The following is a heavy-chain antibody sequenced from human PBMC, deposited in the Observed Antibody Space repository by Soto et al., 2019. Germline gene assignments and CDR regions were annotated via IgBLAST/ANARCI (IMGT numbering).Heavy chain of an antibody. CDR2: INSNGGSA. CDR1: GVTISSFT. CDR3: VTNSGWSLRAFDY. Sequence: GGSRRLSCSASGVTISSFTVHWVSQAPGKGLEYVSAINSNGGSAYYGDSVKGRFTISRDNPKNTLYLQMSSLRVEDTAVYFCVTNSGWSLRAFDYWGQGTLVTVSS. D-gene: IGHD6-19*01. V-gene: IGHV3-64D*08. J-gene: IGHJ4*02.